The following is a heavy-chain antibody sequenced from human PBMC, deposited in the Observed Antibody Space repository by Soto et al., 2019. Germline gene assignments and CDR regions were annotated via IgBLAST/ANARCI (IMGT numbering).Heavy chain of an antibody. V-gene: IGHV3-9*01. J-gene: IGHJ6*03. CDR2: ISWNSGSI. D-gene: IGHD3-3*01. CDR3: AKGKGPFWSGYNYYYYYYMDV. Sequence: GGSLRLSCAASGFTFDDYAMHWVRQAPGKGLEWVSGISWNSGSIGYADSVKGRFTISRDNAKNSLYLQMNSLRAEDTALYYCAKGKGPFWSGYNYYYYYYMDVWGKGTTVTVSS. CDR1: GFTFDDYA.